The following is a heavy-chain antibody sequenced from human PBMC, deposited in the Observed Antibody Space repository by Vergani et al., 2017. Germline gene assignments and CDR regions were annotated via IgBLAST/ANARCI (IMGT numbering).Heavy chain of an antibody. CDR3: ARVGRPAVAGTFGAFHM. V-gene: IGHV3-23*01. J-gene: IGHJ3*02. D-gene: IGHD6-19*01. CDR2: SSASDGNT. CDR1: GFTFRSYA. Sequence: EVQLLASGGGLVPPGGSLRLSCAASGFTFRSYAMTWVRQAPGKGLGWVSSSSASDGNTYYAESVKGRVTISRDKSKNTLYLQMNRLRPEDTAVYYCARVGRPAVAGTFGAFHMWGQGKIVTVSS.